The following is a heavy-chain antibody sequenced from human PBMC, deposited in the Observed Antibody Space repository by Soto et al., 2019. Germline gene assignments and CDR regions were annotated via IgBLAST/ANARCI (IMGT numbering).Heavy chain of an antibody. D-gene: IGHD4-17*01. CDR3: ARGIKYGDYSRWFDP. V-gene: IGHV4-61*01. CDR2: IYYSEST. Sequence: SETLSLTCTVSGGSVSSGSYYWSWIRQPPGKGLEWIGYIYYSESTNYNPSLKSRVTISVDTSKNQFSLKLSSVTAADTAVYYCARGIKYGDYSRWFDPWGPGTLVTVSS. CDR1: GGSVSSGSYY. J-gene: IGHJ5*02.